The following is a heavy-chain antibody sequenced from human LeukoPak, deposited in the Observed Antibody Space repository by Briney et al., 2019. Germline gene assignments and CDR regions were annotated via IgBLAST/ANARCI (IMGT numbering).Heavy chain of an antibody. V-gene: IGHV3-74*01. J-gene: IGHJ4*02. CDR1: GFSFTNYW. CDR3: ARDKDWLLYDY. Sequence: GGSLRLSCAASGFSFTNYWMTWVRQAPGKGLVWVSYIKPDGSDTTYADSVKGRFTISRDNAKNTLYLQMNSLRAEDTAVYYCARDKDWLLYDYWGQGTLVTVSS. D-gene: IGHD3/OR15-3a*01. CDR2: IKPDGSDT.